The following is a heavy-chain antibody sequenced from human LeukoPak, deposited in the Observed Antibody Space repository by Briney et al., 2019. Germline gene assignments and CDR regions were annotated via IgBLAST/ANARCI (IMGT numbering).Heavy chain of an antibody. CDR1: GASISSYY. J-gene: IGHJ4*02. D-gene: IGHD1-26*01. Sequence: PSETLSLTCTVSGASISSYYWSWIRQPPGEGLEWIGYIYYSGSTNYNPSLSSRVNISVDTSKNQFSLKLSSVTAADTAVYYCARGLLVGAQLGPDYWGQGTLVTVSS. CDR3: ARGLLVGAQLGPDY. V-gene: IGHV4-59*01. CDR2: IYYSGST.